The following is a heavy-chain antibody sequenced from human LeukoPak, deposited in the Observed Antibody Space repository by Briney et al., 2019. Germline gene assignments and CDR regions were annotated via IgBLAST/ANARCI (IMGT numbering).Heavy chain of an antibody. CDR2: FDPEDGET. J-gene: IGHJ5*02. V-gene: IGHV1-24*01. CDR1: GYTLTELS. D-gene: IGHD2-15*01. CDR3: ATDLGYCSGGSCRNWFDP. Sequence: ASVKVSCKGSGYTLTELSMHWVRQAPGKGLEWMGGFDPEDGETIYAQKFQGRVTMTEDTSTDTAYMELSSLRSEDAAVYYCATDLGYCSGGSCRNWFDPWGQGTLVTVSS.